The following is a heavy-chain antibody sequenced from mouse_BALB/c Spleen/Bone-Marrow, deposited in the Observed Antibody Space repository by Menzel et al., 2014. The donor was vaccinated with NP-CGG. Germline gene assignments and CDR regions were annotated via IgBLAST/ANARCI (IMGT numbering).Heavy chain of an antibody. V-gene: IGHV1S137*01. Sequence: VQLQQSGAELVRPGASVKISCKGSGYTFTDYAIHWVKQSHAKSLEWIGLISGYYGDAIYNQMFKGKATMTVDKSSSTAYMDLARLTSEDSAIYYCARSGKVRNAMDYWGQGTSVTVSS. J-gene: IGHJ4*01. D-gene: IGHD2-14*01. CDR3: ARSGKVRNAMDY. CDR1: GYTFTDYA. CDR2: ISGYYGDA.